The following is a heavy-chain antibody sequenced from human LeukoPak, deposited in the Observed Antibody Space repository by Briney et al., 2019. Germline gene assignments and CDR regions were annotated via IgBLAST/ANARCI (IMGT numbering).Heavy chain of an antibody. V-gene: IGHV4-59*01. CDR3: ARGNDGYRFDP. CDR1: GGSMTNYH. Sequence: PSETLSLTCTVSGGSMTNYHWTWIRQSPGKAPEYIGYIYNIETTNYNPSLKSRVTVSVDMSKKQFSLKLNSVTAADTAVYYCARGNDGYRFDPWGQGILVTVSS. CDR2: IYNIETT. J-gene: IGHJ5*02. D-gene: IGHD5-18*01.